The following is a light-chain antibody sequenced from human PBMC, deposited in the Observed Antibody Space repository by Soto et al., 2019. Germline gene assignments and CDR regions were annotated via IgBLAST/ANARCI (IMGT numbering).Light chain of an antibody. J-gene: IGKJ5*01. CDR2: GAS. CDR1: QSVTGNY. V-gene: IGKV3D-20*02. CDR3: QQRSYWPIT. Sequence: EIVLTQSPGTLSLSPGERATLSCGASQSVTGNYLAWYQQKPGQPPRLLIYGASNRATGIPDRFSGSGSGTDFTLTISRLEPEDFAVYYCQQRSYWPITFGQGTRLEIK.